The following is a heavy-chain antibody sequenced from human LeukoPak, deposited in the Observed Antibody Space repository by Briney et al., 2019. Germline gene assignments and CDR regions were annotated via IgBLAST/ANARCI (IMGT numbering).Heavy chain of an antibody. CDR1: GYTFTDYY. Sequence: ASVKVSCKASGYTFTDYYLHWLRQAPGQGLEWMGWKHPNSGGTHYAQNFQGRVTMTRDTSITTAYMELSRLTSDDTGVYYCASLAHFDGSTYYPDFWGQGTLVTVSS. CDR2: KHPNSGGT. V-gene: IGHV1-2*02. J-gene: IGHJ4*02. D-gene: IGHD3-22*01. CDR3: ASLAHFDGSTYYPDF.